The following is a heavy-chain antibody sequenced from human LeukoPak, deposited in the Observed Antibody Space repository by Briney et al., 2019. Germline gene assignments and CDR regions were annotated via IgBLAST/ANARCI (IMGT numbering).Heavy chain of an antibody. CDR1: GGSISSSSYY. D-gene: IGHD1-26*01. CDR3: ARHVEWELIFDY. CDR2: IYYSGST. Sequence: SETLSLTCTASGGSISSSSYYWGWIRQPPGKGLEWIGSIYYSGSTYYNPSLKSRVTISVDTSKNQFSLKLSSVTAADTAVYYCARHVEWELIFDYWGQGTLVTVSS. V-gene: IGHV4-39*01. J-gene: IGHJ4*02.